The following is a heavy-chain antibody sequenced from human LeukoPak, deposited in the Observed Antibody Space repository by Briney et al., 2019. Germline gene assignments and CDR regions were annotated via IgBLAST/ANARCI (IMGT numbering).Heavy chain of an antibody. J-gene: IGHJ3*02. V-gene: IGHV4-4*02. Sequence: PSETLSLTCAVSGASISSYEWWSWVTQPPGERLGWIGEIGVSGNTNYNPSLKSRVTMSIDKSKNQFFLNLSSVTAADTAVYYCARDPSDYDILAGYAFDIWGQGTMVTVSS. CDR1: GASISSYEW. CDR3: ARDPSDYDILAGYAFDI. CDR2: IGVSGNT. D-gene: IGHD3-9*01.